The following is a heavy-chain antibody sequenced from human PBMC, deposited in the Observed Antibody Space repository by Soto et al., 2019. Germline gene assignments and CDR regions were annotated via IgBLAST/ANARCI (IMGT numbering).Heavy chain of an antibody. CDR3: AKTYYDFWSGYFSGGMDV. Sequence: QVQLVESGGGVVQPGRSLRLSCAASGFTFSSYGMHWVRQAPGTGLEWVAVISYDGSNKYYADSVKGRFTISRDNSKNTLYLQMNSLRAEDTAVYYCAKTYYDFWSGYFSGGMDVWGQGTTVTVSS. V-gene: IGHV3-30*18. D-gene: IGHD3-3*01. CDR1: GFTFSSYG. J-gene: IGHJ6*02. CDR2: ISYDGSNK.